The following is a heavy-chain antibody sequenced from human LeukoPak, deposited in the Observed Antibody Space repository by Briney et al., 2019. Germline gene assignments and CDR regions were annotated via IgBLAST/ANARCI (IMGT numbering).Heavy chain of an antibody. Sequence: SETLSLTCSVSSDSISIYDRSSIRHPAGKGLEWLRHIFTSGSATYNSSLKSRLTMSVDKSKNQVSLKLISVTAADTAIYYCARHSPSGWYFFDFWGRGTLVTVSS. D-gene: IGHD6-19*01. CDR1: SDSISIYD. CDR2: IFTSGSA. CDR3: ARHSPSGWYFFDF. J-gene: IGHJ4*02. V-gene: IGHV4-4*07.